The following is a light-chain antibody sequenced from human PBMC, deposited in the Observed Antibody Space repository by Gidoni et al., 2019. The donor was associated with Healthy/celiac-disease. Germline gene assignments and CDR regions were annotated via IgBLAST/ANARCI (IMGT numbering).Light chain of an antibody. V-gene: IGKV3-11*01. CDR2: DAS. J-gene: IGKJ4*01. CDR1: QSVSSY. Sequence: IVLTQSPATLSLSPGERATLSCRASQSVSSYLAWYQQKPGQAPRLLIYDASNRATGIPARFSGSGSGTDFTLTISSLEPEDFAVYYCQQSSNWPRTFGGGTKVEIK. CDR3: QQSSNWPRT.